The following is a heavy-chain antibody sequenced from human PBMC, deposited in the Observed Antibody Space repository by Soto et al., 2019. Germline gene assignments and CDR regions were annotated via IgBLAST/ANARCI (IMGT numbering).Heavy chain of an antibody. CDR2: IYDTGISGYTPST. Sequence: SETLSLTCTVSGGSITSSYWSWIRRPPGKGLEWIAYIYDTGISGYTPSTSYNPSLKSRVTMSVDTSKSQFSLKLTSVTAADTAVYYCASGTSYLNYYYGMDVWGQGTTVTVSS. V-gene: IGHV4-59*01. CDR3: ASGTSYLNYYYGMDV. CDR1: GGSITSSY. D-gene: IGHD1-26*01. J-gene: IGHJ6*02.